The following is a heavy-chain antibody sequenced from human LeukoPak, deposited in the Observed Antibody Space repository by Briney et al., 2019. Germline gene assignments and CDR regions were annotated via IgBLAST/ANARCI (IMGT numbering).Heavy chain of an antibody. J-gene: IGHJ4*02. D-gene: IGHD3-10*01. CDR3: AKDRSGGSGSYSTFDY. CDR2: ISGSGGST. V-gene: IGHV3-23*01. CDR1: GFTFSNYA. Sequence: PGGSLRLSCAASGFTFSNYAMSWVRQAPGKGLEWVSGISGSGGSTNYADSVEGRFTISRDNSKNTLYLQMNSLRAEDTVVYYCAKDRSGGSGSYSTFDYWGQGTLVTVSS.